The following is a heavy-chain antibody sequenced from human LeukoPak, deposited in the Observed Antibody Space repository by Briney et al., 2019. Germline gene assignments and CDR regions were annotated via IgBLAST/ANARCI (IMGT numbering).Heavy chain of an antibody. D-gene: IGHD3-22*01. CDR1: GASMSTNDW. V-gene: IGHV4-4*02. CDR2: MYHSGSS. CDR3: ARKTFYFDSSGYSNPVLDF. J-gene: IGHJ4*02. Sequence: PSGTLSLTCAVSGASMSTNDWWTWVRQPPGKGLQWIGEMYHSGSSNYNPSLKSRVTMSVDKSKKQFSLNLVSVTAADTAVYYCARKTFYFDSSGYSNPVLDFWGQGTLVTVSS.